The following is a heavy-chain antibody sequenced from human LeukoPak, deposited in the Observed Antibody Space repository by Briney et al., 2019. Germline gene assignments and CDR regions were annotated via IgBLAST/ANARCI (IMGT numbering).Heavy chain of an antibody. CDR3: ARDLLYGDYVGAYFDY. CDR2: INGDGSTT. Sequence: GGSLRLSCAASGFTFSSYWMHWVRQAPGKGLVWVSRINGDGSTTTYADSVKGRFTISRDNAKNTLYLQMNSLRAEDTAVYYCARDLLYGDYVGAYFDYWGQGVLVTVSS. CDR1: GFTFSSYW. J-gene: IGHJ4*02. V-gene: IGHV3-74*01. D-gene: IGHD4-17*01.